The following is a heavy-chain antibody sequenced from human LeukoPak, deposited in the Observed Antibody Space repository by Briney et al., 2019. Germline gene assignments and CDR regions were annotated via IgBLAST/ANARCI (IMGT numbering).Heavy chain of an antibody. V-gene: IGHV4-59*01. J-gene: IGHJ6*03. Sequence: SETLSLTCTVSGGSISSYYWSWIRKPPGKGLEWIGYIYYSGSTNYNPSLKSRVTISIDTSKNQFSLKLSSVTAADTAVYYCARMGANTVTTDYYYYMDVWGKGTTVTVSS. D-gene: IGHD4-17*01. CDR3: ARMGANTVTTDYYYYMDV. CDR2: IYYSGST. CDR1: GGSISSYY.